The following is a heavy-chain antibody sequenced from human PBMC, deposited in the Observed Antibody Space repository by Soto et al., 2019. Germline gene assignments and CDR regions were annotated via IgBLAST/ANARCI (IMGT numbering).Heavy chain of an antibody. J-gene: IGHJ6*02. CDR2: ISTSGGRT. V-gene: IGHV3-23*01. CDR1: GFSFSSYA. Sequence: EGPLLDSGGGLVQPGGSLRLSCAASGFSFSSYAMSWVRQVTGKGLEWVSGISTSGGRTFYADSVKGRFTISRDNFENKLYLQMNSLRGEDTALYYCAKGQSTHAVWGQGTTVTVSS. D-gene: IGHD4-4*01. CDR3: AKGQSTHAV.